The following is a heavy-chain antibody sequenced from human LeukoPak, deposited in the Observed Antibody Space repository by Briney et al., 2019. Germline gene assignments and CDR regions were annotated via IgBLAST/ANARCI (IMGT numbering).Heavy chain of an antibody. Sequence: GGSLRLSCAASGFTFSSYGMHWVRQAPGKGLEWVALISYDGSNKYYADSVKGRFTISRDNSKNTLYLQMNSLRVEDTAVYYCARDRSMATRLWTPTDYWGQGTLVTVSS. J-gene: IGHJ4*02. CDR2: ISYDGSNK. V-gene: IGHV3-30*03. CDR3: ARDRSMATRLWTPTDY. D-gene: IGHD6-6*01. CDR1: GFTFSSYG.